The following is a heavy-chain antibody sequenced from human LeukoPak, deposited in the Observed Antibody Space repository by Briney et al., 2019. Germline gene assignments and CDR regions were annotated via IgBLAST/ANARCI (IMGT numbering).Heavy chain of an antibody. D-gene: IGHD2-15*01. CDR1: GYSFISHW. J-gene: IGHJ4*02. V-gene: IGHV5-51*01. CDR3: ARLSRAYCSGGSCYMGFFDY. Sequence: GESLKISCKGSGYSFISHWIGWVRQMPGKGLEWMGIIYPGDSDTKYSPSFQGQVTISADKSITTAYLQWSSLKASDTAMYYCARLSRAYCSGGSCYMGFFDYWGQGTLVTVSS. CDR2: IYPGDSDT.